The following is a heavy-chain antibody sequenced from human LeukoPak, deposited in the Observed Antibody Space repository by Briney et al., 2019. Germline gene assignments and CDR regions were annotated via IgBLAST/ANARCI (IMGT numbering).Heavy chain of an antibody. CDR3: ARVAGY. CDR1: GFALSTYW. Sequence: PGGSLRLSCAASGFALSTYWMTWVRQAPGKGLEWVANINQDGSEKNYVDSVKGRFIISRDNAKNSLYLQMNSLRAEDTAVYYCARVAGYWGQGTLVTVSS. V-gene: IGHV3-7*01. J-gene: IGHJ4*02. CDR2: INQDGSEK.